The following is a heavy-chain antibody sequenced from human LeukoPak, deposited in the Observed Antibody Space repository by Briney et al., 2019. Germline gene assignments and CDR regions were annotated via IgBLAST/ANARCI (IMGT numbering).Heavy chain of an antibody. CDR1: GGSISSSSYY. CDR3: ARAGYYDSSGVSRSFDY. Sequence: PSETLSLTCTVSGGSISSSSYYWGWIRQPPGKGLEWIGYIYYSGSTNYNPSLKSRVTISVDTSKNQFSLKLSSVTAADTAVYYCARAGYYDSSGVSRSFDYWGQGTLVTVSS. V-gene: IGHV4-61*05. J-gene: IGHJ4*02. D-gene: IGHD3-22*01. CDR2: IYYSGST.